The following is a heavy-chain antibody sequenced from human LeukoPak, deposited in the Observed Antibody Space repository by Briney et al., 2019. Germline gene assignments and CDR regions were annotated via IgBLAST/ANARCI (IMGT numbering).Heavy chain of an antibody. CDR2: IKSKTDGWTA. V-gene: IGHV3-15*01. Sequence: GGSLRLSCAASGFTFSNAWMSWVRQAPGKGLEWVGRIKSKTDGWTADYAAPVKGRFTISRDDSKNTLYLQINILKTEDTAVYYCAPDGRWYGRDYWGQGTLVTVSS. D-gene: IGHD6-13*01. CDR3: APDGRWYGRDY. CDR1: GFTFSNAW. J-gene: IGHJ4*02.